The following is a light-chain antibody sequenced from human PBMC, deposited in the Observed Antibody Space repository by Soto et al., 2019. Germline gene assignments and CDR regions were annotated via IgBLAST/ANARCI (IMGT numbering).Light chain of an antibody. Sequence: QAVVTQSPSVSGAPGQRATISCTGTSSNIGAGYDVHWYQQLPGTAPKLLIFGNSNRFPGVPDRFSGSKSGTSASLAITGLQAEDEADYYCQSYDSSGVVFGGGTKLTVL. V-gene: IGLV1-40*01. J-gene: IGLJ2*01. CDR2: GNS. CDR3: QSYDSSGVV. CDR1: SSNIGAGYD.